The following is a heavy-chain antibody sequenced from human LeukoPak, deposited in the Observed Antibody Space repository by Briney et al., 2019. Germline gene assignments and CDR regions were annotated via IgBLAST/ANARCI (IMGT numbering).Heavy chain of an antibody. CDR3: AKDLSGSPHIDY. CDR1: GFTFSSYG. CDR2: ISYDGSNK. J-gene: IGHJ4*02. Sequence: PGRSLSLSCAASGFTFSSYGMHWVRQAPGKGLEWVAVISYDGSNKYYADSVKGRFTISRDNSKNTLYLQMNSLRAEDTAVYYCAKDLSGSPHIDYWGQGTLVTVSS. V-gene: IGHV3-30*18. D-gene: IGHD1-26*01.